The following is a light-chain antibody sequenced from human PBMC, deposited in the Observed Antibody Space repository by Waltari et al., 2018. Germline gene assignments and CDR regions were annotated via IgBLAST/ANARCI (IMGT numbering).Light chain of an antibody. Sequence: DVVMTQSPDSLAVSLGERATIKCKSSHSVFYSTNNENYLAWYQQKPGQPPKLLISWASTRESGVPARVIGSGSGTDFSLTISSLQAEDVAVYYCQQYFSIPLTFGGGTKVEIK. V-gene: IGKV4-1*01. CDR2: WAS. J-gene: IGKJ4*01. CDR1: HSVFYSTNNENY. CDR3: QQYFSIPLT.